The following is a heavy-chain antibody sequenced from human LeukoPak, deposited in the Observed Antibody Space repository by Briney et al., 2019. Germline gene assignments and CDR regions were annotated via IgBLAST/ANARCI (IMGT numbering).Heavy chain of an antibody. Sequence: SETLSLTCAVYGGSFSGYYWSWIRQPPGKGLEWIGEINHSGSTNYNPSLKSRVTISVDTSKNQFSLKLSSVTAADTAVYYCARGGYCSGGSCYRRSDYFDYWGQGTLVTVSS. D-gene: IGHD2-15*01. CDR1: GGSFSGYY. CDR3: ARGGYCSGGSCYRRSDYFDY. J-gene: IGHJ4*02. CDR2: INHSGST. V-gene: IGHV4-34*01.